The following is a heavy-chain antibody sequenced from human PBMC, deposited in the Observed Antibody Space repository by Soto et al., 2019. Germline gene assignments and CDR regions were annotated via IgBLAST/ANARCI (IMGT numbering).Heavy chain of an antibody. CDR3: ARAAVTYSSGWLDY. V-gene: IGHV4-4*02. Sequence: QVQLQESGPGLVKPSGTLSLTCAVSSGSISSSNWWSWVRQPPGKGLEWIGEIYHSGSTNYTPSLTSRVTISVDKSKNQFALKLSSVTAADTAVYYCARAAVTYSSGWLDYWGQGTLVTVSS. CDR2: IYHSGST. D-gene: IGHD6-19*01. J-gene: IGHJ4*01. CDR1: SGSISSSNW.